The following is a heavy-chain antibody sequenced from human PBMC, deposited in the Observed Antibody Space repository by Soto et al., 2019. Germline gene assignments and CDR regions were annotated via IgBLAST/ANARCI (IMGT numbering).Heavy chain of an antibody. CDR1: GYSFTSYW. V-gene: IGHV5-51*01. D-gene: IGHD3-10*01. CDR3: ARHSLYYYGSGIYYLFYX. CDR2: IYPGDSDT. Sequence: GEALKISCKGSGYSFTSYWIGWVRQMPGKGLEWMGIIYPGDSDTRYSPSFQGQVTISADKSISTAYLQWSSLKASDTAMYYCARHSLYYYGSGIYYLFYXWGQGTLVTVSX. J-gene: IGHJ4*02.